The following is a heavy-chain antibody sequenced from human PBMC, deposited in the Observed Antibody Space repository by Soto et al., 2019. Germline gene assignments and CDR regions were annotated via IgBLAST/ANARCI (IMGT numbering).Heavy chain of an antibody. CDR3: ARGERYSNWFDP. V-gene: IGHV4-31*03. J-gene: IGHJ5*02. CDR2: IHYSGSI. Sequence: PSETLSLTCTVSGGSINSGGYYWSWIRQHPGRGLEWIGYIHYSGSIYYNPSLKSRVTISLDTSKNQFSLRLSSVTAADTAVYYCARGERYSNWFDPWGQGTLVTVSS. D-gene: IGHD1-20*01. CDR1: GGSINSGGYY.